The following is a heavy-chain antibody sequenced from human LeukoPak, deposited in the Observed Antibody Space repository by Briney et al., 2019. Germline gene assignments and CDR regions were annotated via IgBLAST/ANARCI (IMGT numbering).Heavy chain of an antibody. J-gene: IGHJ6*03. CDR2: ISSSSSTI. CDR1: GFSFSSYS. Sequence: GGSLRLSCAASGFSFSSYSMNWVRQAPGKGLEWVSYISSSSSTIYYADSVKGRFTISRDNAKNSLYLQMNSLRAEDTAVYYCARGKGLTSSSYMDVWGKGTRSPSP. CDR3: ARGKGLTSSSYMDV. V-gene: IGHV3-48*01. D-gene: IGHD3-9*01.